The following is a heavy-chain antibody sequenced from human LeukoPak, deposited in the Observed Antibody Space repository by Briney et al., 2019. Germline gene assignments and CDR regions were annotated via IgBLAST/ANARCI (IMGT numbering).Heavy chain of an antibody. D-gene: IGHD3-10*01. CDR3: ARGYYLDLGSFDY. V-gene: IGHV3-30*01. CDR1: GFHFRTYA. CDR2: ISYDATSE. Sequence: GGSLRLSCAASGFHFRTYAMHWFRQAPGKGLEWVSIISYDATSENYADSVKGRFSVSRDNSENTLFLQMNSLSPEDTAVYFCARGYYLDLGSFDYWAREPWSPSPQ. J-gene: IGHJ4*02.